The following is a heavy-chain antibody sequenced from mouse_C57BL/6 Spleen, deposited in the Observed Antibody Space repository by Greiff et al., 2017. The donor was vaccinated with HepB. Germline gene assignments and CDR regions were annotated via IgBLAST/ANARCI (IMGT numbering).Heavy chain of an antibody. CDR2: ISNGGGST. D-gene: IGHD2-4*01. J-gene: IGHJ3*01. CDR3: ARQDYDYDAGAD. CDR1: GFTFSDYY. Sequence: EVKLVESGGGLVQPGGSLKLSCAASGFTFSDYYMYWVRQTPEKRLEWVAYISNGGGSTYYPDTVKGRFTISRDNAKNTLYLQMSRLKSEDTAMYYCARQDYDYDAGADWGQGTLVTVSA. V-gene: IGHV5-12*01.